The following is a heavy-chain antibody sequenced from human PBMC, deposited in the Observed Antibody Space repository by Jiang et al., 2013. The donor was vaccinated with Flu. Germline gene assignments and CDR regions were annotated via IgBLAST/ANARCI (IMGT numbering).Heavy chain of an antibody. Sequence: GSGLVKPLQTLSLTCTVSGASIDSDVYYWSWIRQRPGKGLEWIAYVHSSGNTNYNPSLRSRVIVSADTSKNQFSLKVKSLTVADTAVYYCARLTGPDDDAFDIWGPGTTATVSS. J-gene: IGHJ3*02. CDR3: ARLTGPDDDAFDI. CDR1: GASIDSDVYY. D-gene: IGHD3-10*01. V-gene: IGHV4-31*02. CDR2: VHSSGNT.